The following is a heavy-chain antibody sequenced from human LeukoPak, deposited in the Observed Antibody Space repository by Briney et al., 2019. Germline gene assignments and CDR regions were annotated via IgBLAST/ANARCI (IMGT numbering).Heavy chain of an antibody. CDR3: ARWCSSTSCYKNNFDY. CDR2: IIPIFGTA. Sequence: SVKVSCKASGGTFSSYAISWVRQAPGQGLEWMGGIIPIFGTANYAQKFQGRVTMTRNTSITTAYMELSSLRSEDTAVYYCARWCSSTSCYKNNFDYWGQGTLVTVSS. V-gene: IGHV1-69*05. D-gene: IGHD2-2*02. J-gene: IGHJ4*02. CDR1: GGTFSSYA.